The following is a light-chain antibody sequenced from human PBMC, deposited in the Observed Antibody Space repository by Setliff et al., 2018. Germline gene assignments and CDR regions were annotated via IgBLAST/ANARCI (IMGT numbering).Light chain of an antibody. CDR3: MSFAGDNNFV. CDR1: SSDIGTYNL. Sequence: QSALTQPAYVSGSPGQSITISCTGSSSDIGTYNLVSWYQQHPGKAPQLLIYEVTRRPSGVSNRFSASKSGNTASLTVSGLQAEDEGDYYCMSFAGDNNFVFGTGTKVTVL. J-gene: IGLJ1*01. V-gene: IGLV2-14*02. CDR2: EVT.